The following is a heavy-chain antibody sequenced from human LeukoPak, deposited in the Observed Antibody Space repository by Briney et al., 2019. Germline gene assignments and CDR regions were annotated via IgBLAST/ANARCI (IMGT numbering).Heavy chain of an antibody. V-gene: IGHV1-2*02. J-gene: IGHJ4*02. Sequence: ASVKVSCKASGYTLTDYYIFWVRQAPGQGLEWMGWINPNSGGTNYAQKFQGRVTMTRDTSISTAYMEMSGLRSDDTAVYYCARTSSYCNGGTCHLDYWGQGTLVTVSS. CDR2: INPNSGGT. D-gene: IGHD2-15*01. CDR1: GYTLTDYY. CDR3: ARTSSYCNGGTCHLDY.